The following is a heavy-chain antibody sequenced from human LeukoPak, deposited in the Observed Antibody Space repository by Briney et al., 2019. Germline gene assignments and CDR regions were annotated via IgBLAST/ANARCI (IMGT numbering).Heavy chain of an antibody. CDR3: ARLVCGGGDCPSYFDY. CDR2: VYYSGST. CDR1: DGSINSGSFY. Sequence: SETLSLTCSVSDGSINSGSFYWAWIRQPLGKGLEWIGSVYYSGSTYYNPSLKSRVTISIDMSKNEFSLKLSSVTAADTAIYSCARLVCGGGDCPSYFDYWAQGILVTVSS. D-gene: IGHD2-21*02. J-gene: IGHJ4*02. V-gene: IGHV4-39*01.